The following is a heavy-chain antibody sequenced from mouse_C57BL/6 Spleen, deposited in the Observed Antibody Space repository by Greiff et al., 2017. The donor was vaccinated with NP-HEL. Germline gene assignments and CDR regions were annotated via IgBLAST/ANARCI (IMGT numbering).Heavy chain of an antibody. Sequence: EVKLMESGGGLVQPGGSLKLSCAASGIDFSRYWMSWVRRAPGKGLEWIGEINPDSSTINYAPSLKDKFIISRDNAKNTLYLQMSKVRSEDTALYYCARRGYYGSSYGYFDVWGTGTTVTVSS. CDR3: ARRGYYGSSYGYFDV. CDR1: GIDFSRYW. CDR2: INPDSSTI. J-gene: IGHJ1*03. V-gene: IGHV4-1*01. D-gene: IGHD1-1*01.